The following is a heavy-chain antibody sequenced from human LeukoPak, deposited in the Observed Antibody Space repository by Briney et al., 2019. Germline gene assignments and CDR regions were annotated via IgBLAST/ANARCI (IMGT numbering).Heavy chain of an antibody. CDR2: IYHSGST. Sequence: PSETLSLTCAVSGDSISSGYYWGWIRQPPGKGLEWIGTIYHSGSTYYNPSLKSRVTISLDTSKNQFSLKLSSVTAADAAVYYCARDRPLLSAWSWFDPWGQGTLVTVSS. V-gene: IGHV4-38-2*02. D-gene: IGHD6-19*01. CDR1: GDSISSGYY. J-gene: IGHJ5*02. CDR3: ARDRPLLSAWSWFDP.